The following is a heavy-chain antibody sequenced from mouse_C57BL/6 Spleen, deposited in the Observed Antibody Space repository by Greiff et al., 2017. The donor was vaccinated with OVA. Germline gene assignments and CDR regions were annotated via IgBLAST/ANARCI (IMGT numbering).Heavy chain of an antibody. CDR1: GYTFTSYW. J-gene: IGHJ3*01. CDR3: ARGGDSFAY. Sequence: QVHVKQPGAELVKPGASVKLSCKASGYTFTSYWMQWVKQRPGQGLEWIGEIDPSDSYTNYNQKFKGKATLTVDTSSSTAYMQLSSLTSEDSAVYYCARGGDSFAYWGQGTLVTVSA. CDR2: IDPSDSYT. V-gene: IGHV1-50*01.